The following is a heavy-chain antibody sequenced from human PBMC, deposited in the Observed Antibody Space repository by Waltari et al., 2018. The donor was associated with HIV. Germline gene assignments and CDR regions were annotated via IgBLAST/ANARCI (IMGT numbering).Heavy chain of an antibody. CDR1: GGSVSSDSHY. CDR3: ARDSGLYGTYSHGMDV. Sequence: QVQLQESGPGLVKPSQTLSLTCTVSGGSVSSDSHYWSWIRQHPGKGLEWIGYIYYSGSTYYNPTLTSRVIISIDTSQNQFSLELTSVTAADTAVYYCARDSGLYGTYSHGMDVWGQGTTVTVSS. V-gene: IGHV4-31*03. D-gene: IGHD4-17*01. J-gene: IGHJ6*02. CDR2: IYYSGST.